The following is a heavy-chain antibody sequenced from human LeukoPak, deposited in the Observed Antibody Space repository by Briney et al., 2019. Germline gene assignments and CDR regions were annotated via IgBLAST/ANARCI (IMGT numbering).Heavy chain of an antibody. D-gene: IGHD6-19*01. V-gene: IGHV3-9*01. CDR3: AFSGGSSDWAPNT. Sequence: GGSLRLSCAASGFTFDDYAMHWVRQAPGKGLEWVSGLSSQSGEKAYADSVRGRFTISRDDAKKFLYLQMNSLRVEDTALYFCAFSGGSSDWAPNTWGQGILVTVSS. CDR1: GFTFDDYA. J-gene: IGHJ5*02. CDR2: LSSQSGEK.